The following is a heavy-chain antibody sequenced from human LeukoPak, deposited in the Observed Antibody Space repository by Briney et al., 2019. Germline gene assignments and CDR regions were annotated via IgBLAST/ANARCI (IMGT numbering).Heavy chain of an antibody. CDR1: GFTFETFG. D-gene: IGHD5-12*01. Sequence: GGSLRLSCAASGFTFETFGMHWVRQAPGKGLEWVTFIRYNGNDNYNADSVKGRFTISRDNSKNMLYLQMNSLRAEDTAVYYCAQDRAWIEFYFWGQGTLVTVSS. V-gene: IGHV3-30*02. CDR2: IRYNGNDN. J-gene: IGHJ4*02. CDR3: AQDRAWIEFYF.